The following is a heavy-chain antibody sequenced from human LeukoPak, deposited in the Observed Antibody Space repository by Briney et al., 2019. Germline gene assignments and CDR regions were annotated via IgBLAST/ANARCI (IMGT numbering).Heavy chain of an antibody. CDR2: ISYSVTT. Sequence: SETLSLTCTVSGGSISSSGYYWAWIRQSPGKGLQWIASISYSVTTYYNPSLKSRVTISIDTSKNQFSLKLSSVTAADTAVYYCARHLRGATIYYEYWGQGTLVTVSS. D-gene: IGHD1-26*01. V-gene: IGHV4-39*01. CDR3: ARHLRGATIYYEY. CDR1: GGSISSSGYY. J-gene: IGHJ4*02.